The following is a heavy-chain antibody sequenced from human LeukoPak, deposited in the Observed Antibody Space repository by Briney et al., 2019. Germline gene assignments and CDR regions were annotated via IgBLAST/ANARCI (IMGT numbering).Heavy chain of an antibody. J-gene: IGHJ4*02. Sequence: PSQTLSLTCTVSGGSISSGGYYWSWIRQHPGKGLEWIGYIYYSGSTYYNPSLKSRVTISVGTSKNQFSLKLSSVTAADTAVYYCARESRYCSGGSCSRLDYWGQGTLVTVSS. CDR1: GGSISSGGYY. D-gene: IGHD2-15*01. CDR3: ARESRYCSGGSCSRLDY. CDR2: IYYSGST. V-gene: IGHV4-31*03.